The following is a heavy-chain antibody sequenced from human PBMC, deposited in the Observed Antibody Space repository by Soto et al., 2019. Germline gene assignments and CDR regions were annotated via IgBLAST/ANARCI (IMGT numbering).Heavy chain of an antibody. J-gene: IGHJ6*02. D-gene: IGHD3-3*01. CDR2: ISGSGGST. CDR1: GFTFSSYA. V-gene: IGHV3-23*01. CDR3: AKVLRAANYDFWSGYLSHYYYYGMDV. Sequence: PGGCLRLSCAASGFTFSSYAMSWVRQAPGKGLEWVSAISGSGGSTYYADSVKGRFTISRDNSKNTLYLQMNSLRAEDTAVYYCAKVLRAANYDFWSGYLSHYYYYGMDVWGQGTTVTVSS.